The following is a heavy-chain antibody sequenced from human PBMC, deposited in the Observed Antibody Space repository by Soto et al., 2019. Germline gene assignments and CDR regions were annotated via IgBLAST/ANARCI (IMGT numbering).Heavy chain of an antibody. J-gene: IGHJ6*02. CDR3: ARDRGRYMNGMLTGYPYYYYGMDD. CDR1: GFTFSSYR. D-gene: IGHD3-9*01. V-gene: IGHV3-74*01. Sequence: GGSLRLTCAASGFTFSSYRLHWVREAPGKGMVWVSRINSDGSSTSYADSVKGRFTISRDNAKNTLYLQMNSLRAEDTAVYYCARDRGRYMNGMLTGYPYYYYGMDDWGQGTTVTVSS. CDR2: INSDGSST.